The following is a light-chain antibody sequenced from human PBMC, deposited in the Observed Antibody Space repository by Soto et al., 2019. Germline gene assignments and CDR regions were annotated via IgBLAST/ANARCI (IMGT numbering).Light chain of an antibody. J-gene: IGLJ1*01. CDR1: SSNIGAPYD. CDR3: QSYDMSLNNYV. CDR2: GGN. Sequence: QSVLTQSPSASGSPGQSVTISCTGSSSNIGAPYDVHWYQHLPGTAPKLLIYGGNNRPSGVPDRFSGSRSGTSASLDITGLQAEDEAAYFCQSYDMSLNNYVFGTGTKVTVL. V-gene: IGLV1-40*01.